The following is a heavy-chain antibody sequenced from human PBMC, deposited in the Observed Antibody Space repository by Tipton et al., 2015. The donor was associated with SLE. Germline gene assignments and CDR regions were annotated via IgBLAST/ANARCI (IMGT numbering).Heavy chain of an antibody. CDR3: ARGGLTYGYYYYMDV. V-gene: IGHV4-34*01. CDR2: INHSGST. Sequence: TLSLTCAVYGGSFSDYYWSWIRQPPGKGLEWIGEINHSGSTNYNPSLKSRVTISVDTSKNQFSLKLSSVTAADTAVYYCARGGLTYGYYYYMDVWGIGTTVTVSS. J-gene: IGHJ6*03. D-gene: IGHD2-21*02. CDR1: GGSFSDYY.